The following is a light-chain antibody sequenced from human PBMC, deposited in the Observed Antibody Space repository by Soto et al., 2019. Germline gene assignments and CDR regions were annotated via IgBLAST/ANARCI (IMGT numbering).Light chain of an antibody. CDR1: SSDVGGYNY. J-gene: IGLJ1*01. Sequence: QSAPTQPPSASGSPGQSATISCTGTSSDVGGYNYVSWYQQYPGKAPKLMIYEVSKRPSGVPDRFSGSKSGNTASLTVSGLQPEDEADYYCTSYAGGNNVFGTGTKLTVL. V-gene: IGLV2-8*01. CDR3: TSYAGGNNV. CDR2: EVS.